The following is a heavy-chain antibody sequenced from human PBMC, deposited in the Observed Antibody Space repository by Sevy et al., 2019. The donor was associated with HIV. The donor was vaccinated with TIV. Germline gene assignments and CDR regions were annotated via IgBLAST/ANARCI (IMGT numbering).Heavy chain of an antibody. Sequence: GGSLRLSCAASGFTFSYAWMSWVRQAPGKGLEWIARIKAKADGGTIEYAAPVKGRFTISRDDSKNTLYLQMNSLKTEDTAVYYCNTDPIILLLVTNGLDVWGQGTTVTVSS. V-gene: IGHV3-15*01. D-gene: IGHD2-8*02. CDR3: NTDPIILLLVTNGLDV. J-gene: IGHJ6*02. CDR1: GFTFSYAW. CDR2: IKAKADGGTI.